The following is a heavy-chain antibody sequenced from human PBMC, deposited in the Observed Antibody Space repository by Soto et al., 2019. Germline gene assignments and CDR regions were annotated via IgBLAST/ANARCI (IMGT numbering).Heavy chain of an antibody. CDR3: ARDPVYYYGSGSYGAFDI. Sequence: QVQLVESGGGVVQPGRSLRLSCEASGFTFSSYAMHWVRQAPGKGLEWVAVISYDGSNKYYADSVKGRFTISRDNSKNTLYLQMNSLRAEDTAVYYCARDPVYYYGSGSYGAFDIWGQGTMVTVSS. CDR1: GFTFSSYA. D-gene: IGHD3-10*01. CDR2: ISYDGSNK. J-gene: IGHJ3*02. V-gene: IGHV3-30-3*01.